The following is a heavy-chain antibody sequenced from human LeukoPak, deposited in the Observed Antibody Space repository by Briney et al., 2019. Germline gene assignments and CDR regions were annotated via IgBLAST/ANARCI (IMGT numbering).Heavy chain of an antibody. D-gene: IGHD4-17*01. CDR3: ARESTKYGAYVSGFDF. J-gene: IGHJ3*01. CDR1: GFTFSSHW. CDR2: ITQDGSEK. V-gene: IGHV3-7*01. Sequence: GGSLRLSCIASGFTFSSHWMNWVRQAPGKGLEWVANITQDGSEKYYVDSVKGRFIISRDNAKNSLYLQMNNLRAEDTAVYYCARESTKYGAYVSGFDFWGQGTMVTVSS.